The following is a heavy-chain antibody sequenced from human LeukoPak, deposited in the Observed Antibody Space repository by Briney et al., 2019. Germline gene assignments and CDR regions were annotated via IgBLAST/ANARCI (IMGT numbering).Heavy chain of an antibody. CDR2: INPSGGST. V-gene: IGHV1-46*01. D-gene: IGHD2-15*01. CDR3: ATLVVVAALYNWFDP. J-gene: IGHJ5*02. CDR1: GYTFTSYY. Sequence: GASVKVSCKASGYTFTSYYMHWVRQAPGQGLEWMGIINPSGGSTSYAQKFQGRVTMTRDMSTSTVYMELSRLRSDDTAVYYCATLVVVAALYNWFDPWGQGTLVTVSS.